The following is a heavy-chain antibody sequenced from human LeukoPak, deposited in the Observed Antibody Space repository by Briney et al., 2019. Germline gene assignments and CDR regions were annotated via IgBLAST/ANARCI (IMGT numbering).Heavy chain of an antibody. CDR3: ARAGGGYTNGYWFHP. Sequence: SETLSLTCTVSGGTISSYHCSWIRQPPGKGLEWIGYIYYTGSTYYNPSLKSRATISVDTSKNQFSLKLSSVTAADTAVYYCARAGGGYTNGYWFHPWGQGTLVTVSS. D-gene: IGHD5-18*01. J-gene: IGHJ5*02. CDR1: GGTISSYH. CDR2: IYYTGST. V-gene: IGHV4-59*01.